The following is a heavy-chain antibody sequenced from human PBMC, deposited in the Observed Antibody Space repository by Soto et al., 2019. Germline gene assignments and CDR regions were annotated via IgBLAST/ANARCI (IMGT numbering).Heavy chain of an antibody. CDR3: ATVLRGGKNGDYSRYLDY. V-gene: IGHV4-31*03. CDR1: GGSISSGGYY. D-gene: IGHD4-17*01. CDR2: IYHSGNT. J-gene: IGHJ4*02. Sequence: QVQLQESGPGLVKPSQTLSLTCIVSGGSISSGGYYWSWIRQHPGKGLEWIGYIYHSGNTSFNPYRKGRVRIAVNTSKNEFSLNLSSVTAADTAVYYCATVLRGGKNGDYSRYLDYWGQGTLVSVSS.